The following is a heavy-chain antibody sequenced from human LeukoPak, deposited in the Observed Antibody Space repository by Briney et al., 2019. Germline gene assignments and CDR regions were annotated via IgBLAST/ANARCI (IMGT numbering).Heavy chain of an antibody. V-gene: IGHV3-33*01. J-gene: IGHJ4*02. CDR1: GFSFSSYG. CDR3: ARDQMVQGVIYYFDY. D-gene: IGHD3-10*01. Sequence: PGGSLRVSCAASGFSFSSYGMHWVRQAPGKGLEWVAVIWYDGSNKYYADSVKGRFTISRDNSKNTLYLQMNSLRAEDTAVYYCARDQMVQGVIYYFDYWGQGTLVTVSS. CDR2: IWYDGSNK.